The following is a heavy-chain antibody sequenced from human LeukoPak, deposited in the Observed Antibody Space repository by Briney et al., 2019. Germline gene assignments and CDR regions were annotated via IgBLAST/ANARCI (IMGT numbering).Heavy chain of an antibody. D-gene: IGHD6-13*01. Sequence: WASVKVSCMASGYTFTGYYMHWVRQAPGQGLEWMGWINPNSGGTNYAQKFQGRVTMTRDTSISTAYMELSRLRSDDTAVYYCARDSSSWYLYYYYGMDVWGQGTTVTVSS. V-gene: IGHV1-2*02. CDR3: ARDSSSWYLYYYYGMDV. CDR2: INPNSGGT. CDR1: GYTFTGYY. J-gene: IGHJ6*02.